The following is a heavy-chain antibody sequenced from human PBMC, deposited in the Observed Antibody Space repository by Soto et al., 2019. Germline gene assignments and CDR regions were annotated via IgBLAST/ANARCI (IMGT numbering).Heavy chain of an antibody. Sequence: EVQLLESGGGLVQPGGSLRLSCAASGFTFSSYAMSWVRQAPGKGLEWVSAISGSGGSTYYADSVKGRFTISRDNSKNTLYLQMNSLRAEDTAVYYCAKEKIKAQTYYYGSGLVHWGQGTLVTVSS. D-gene: IGHD3-10*01. J-gene: IGHJ4*02. CDR1: GFTFSSYA. CDR2: ISGSGGST. CDR3: AKEKIKAQTYYYGSGLVH. V-gene: IGHV3-23*01.